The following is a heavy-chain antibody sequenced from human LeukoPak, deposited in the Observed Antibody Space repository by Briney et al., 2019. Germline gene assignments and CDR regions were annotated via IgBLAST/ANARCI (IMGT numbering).Heavy chain of an antibody. Sequence: SETLSLTCTVSSGSISTYYWSWIRQSPGKGPEWMGYIFHSGSTTYNPSLSSRLTISVDTSKNQFSLELRSVTAADTAVYYCARQGTSGSYLTGLDVWGQGTTVTVSS. V-gene: IGHV4-59*08. J-gene: IGHJ6*02. CDR3: ARQGTSGSYLTGLDV. CDR1: SGSISTYY. CDR2: IFHSGST. D-gene: IGHD3-22*01.